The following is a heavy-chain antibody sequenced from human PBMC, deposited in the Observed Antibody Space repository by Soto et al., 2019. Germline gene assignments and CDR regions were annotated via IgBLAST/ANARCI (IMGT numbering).Heavy chain of an antibody. J-gene: IGHJ4*02. CDR1: GGSFSSGGYY. D-gene: IGHD2-8*02. Sequence: QLQLQESGPGLVKPSQTLSLACTVSGGSFSSGGYYWSWIRQLPGKGLEWIGYIYYSGSTYYNPSLKTQFTISPDTSKNQLSLKLSSVTAADTAVYYCERAPSFSGQHGYWGQGTLVTVSS. CDR3: ERAPSFSGQHGY. V-gene: IGHV4-31*01. CDR2: IYYSGST.